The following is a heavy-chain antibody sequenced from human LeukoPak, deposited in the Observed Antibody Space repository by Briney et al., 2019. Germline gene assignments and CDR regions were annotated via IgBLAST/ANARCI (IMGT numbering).Heavy chain of an antibody. CDR1: GGTFSSYA. CDR3: ARDLGYCTNGVCHTRFDY. D-gene: IGHD2-8*01. CDR2: IIPIFGTA. V-gene: IGHV1-69*13. J-gene: IGHJ4*02. Sequence: PVKVSCKASGGTFSSYAISWVRQAPGQGLEWMGGIIPIFGTANYAQKFQGRVTITADESTSTAYMELSSLRSEDTAVYYCARDLGYCTNGVCHTRFDYWGQGTLVAVSS.